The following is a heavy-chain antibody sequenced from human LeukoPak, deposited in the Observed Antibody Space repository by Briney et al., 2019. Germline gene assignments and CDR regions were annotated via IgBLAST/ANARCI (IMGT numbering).Heavy chain of an antibody. V-gene: IGHV3-23*01. Sequence: GGSLRLSCAASGCTFSSYAMNWVRQAPGKGLEWVSAISGSGGSTYYADSVKGRFTISRDNSKNTLYLQMNSLRAEDTAVYYCAKGGWPQPFDYWGQGTLVTVSS. CDR1: GCTFSSYA. CDR3: AKGGWPQPFDY. CDR2: ISGSGGST. J-gene: IGHJ4*02. D-gene: IGHD2-15*01.